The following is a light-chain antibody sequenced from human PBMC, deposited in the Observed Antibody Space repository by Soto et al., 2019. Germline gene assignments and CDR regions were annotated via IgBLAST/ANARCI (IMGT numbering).Light chain of an antibody. CDR1: SSDVGSHNL. CDR3: CSYAGSRPPLL. J-gene: IGLJ1*01. V-gene: IGLV2-23*02. Sequence: QSALTQAASVSGSPGQSITISCTGTSSDVGSHNLVSWYQQHPGKAPKLMIYEVSKRPSGLSNRFSGSKSGNTASLTISGLQAEDEADYYCCSYAGSRPPLLFGTGTKLTVL. CDR2: EVS.